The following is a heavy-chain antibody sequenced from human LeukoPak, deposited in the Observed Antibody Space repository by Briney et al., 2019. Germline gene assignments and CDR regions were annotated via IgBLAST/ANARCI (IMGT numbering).Heavy chain of an antibody. CDR2: ISSSGSTI. D-gene: IGHD3-10*01. V-gene: IGHV3-11*01. Sequence: PGGSLRLSCAASGFTFSDYYMSWIRQAPGKGLEWVSYISSSGSTIYYADSVKGRFTISRDNAKNSLYLQMNSLRAEDTAVYYCAREIRRAAYYFDYWGQGTLVTVSS. CDR3: AREIRRAAYYFDY. J-gene: IGHJ4*02. CDR1: GFTFSDYY.